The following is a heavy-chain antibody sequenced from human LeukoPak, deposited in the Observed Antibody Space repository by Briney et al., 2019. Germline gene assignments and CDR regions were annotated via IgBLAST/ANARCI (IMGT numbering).Heavy chain of an antibody. CDR3: ARLCGYSSSWPRGDFDY. CDR1: GYTFTSYG. CDR2: ISAYNGNT. J-gene: IGHJ4*02. V-gene: IGHV1-18*01. Sequence: ASVKVSCKASGYTFTSYGISWVRQAPGQGLEWMGWISAYNGNTNYAQKLQGRVTMTTDTSTSTAYMELRSLRSDDTAVYYCARLCGYSSSWPRGDFDYWGQGTLVTVSS. D-gene: IGHD6-13*01.